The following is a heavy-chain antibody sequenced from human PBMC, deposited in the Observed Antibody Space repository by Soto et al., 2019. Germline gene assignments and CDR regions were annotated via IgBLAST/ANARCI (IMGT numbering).Heavy chain of an antibody. CDR3: QGESPYTSGLFYFDY. J-gene: IGHJ4*02. D-gene: IGHD6-19*01. Sequence: GGSLRLSCAASALTFTSYAMSWVRQAPGKGLEWVSAISGSGDSTYYADSVKGRFTISRDNSKNTLHLQMNSLRAEDTAVYYSQGESPYTSGLFYFDYWGQGTLVTVSS. V-gene: IGHV3-23*01. CDR2: ISGSGDST. CDR1: ALTFTSYA.